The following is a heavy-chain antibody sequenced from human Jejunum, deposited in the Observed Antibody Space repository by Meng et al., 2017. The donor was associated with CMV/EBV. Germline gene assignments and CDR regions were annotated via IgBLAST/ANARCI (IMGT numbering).Heavy chain of an antibody. CDR3: ARSGGSTWYQENNWFDP. CDR1: SITTSGMG. J-gene: IGHJ5*02. D-gene: IGHD6-13*01. V-gene: IGHV2-5*02. Sequence: SITTSGMGVGWIRQPPGKALEWLALVYWDDDKRYNPSLRSRLSITRDTYKNQVVLTMTNMDPVDTATYYCARSGGSTWYQENNWFDPWGQGTLVTVSS. CDR2: VYWDDDK.